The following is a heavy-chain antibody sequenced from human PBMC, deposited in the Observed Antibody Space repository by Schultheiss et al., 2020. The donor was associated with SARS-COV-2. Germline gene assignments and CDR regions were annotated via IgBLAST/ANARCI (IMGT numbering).Heavy chain of an antibody. CDR1: GFTFSSYA. CDR2: IWYDGSNK. J-gene: IGHJ6*02. CDR3: ARDRRNYYDSSGYYHYGMDV. V-gene: IGHV3-30*07. Sequence: GGSLRLSCAASGFTFSSYAMHWVRQAPGKGLEWVAVIWYDGSNKYYADSVKGRFTISRDNSKNTLYLQMNSLRAEDTAVYYCARDRRNYYDSSGYYHYGMDVWGQGATVTVSS. D-gene: IGHD3-22*01.